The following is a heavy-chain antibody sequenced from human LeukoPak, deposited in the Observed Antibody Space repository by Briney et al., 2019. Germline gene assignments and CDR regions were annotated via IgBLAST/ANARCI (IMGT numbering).Heavy chain of an antibody. Sequence: GGSLRLSCAASGFTFSSYNMSWVRQAPGEGLEWVSSISSSSSYKDYIDSLRGRFTISRDNAKNSLYLQMNSLRAEDTAVYYCARDFKASAFDYWGQGTLVTVSS. J-gene: IGHJ4*02. CDR2: ISSSSSYK. CDR3: ARDFKASAFDY. V-gene: IGHV3-21*01. CDR1: GFTFSSYN.